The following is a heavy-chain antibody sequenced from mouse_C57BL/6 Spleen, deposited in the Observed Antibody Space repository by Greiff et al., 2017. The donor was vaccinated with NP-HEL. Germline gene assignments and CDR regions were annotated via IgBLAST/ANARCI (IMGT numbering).Heavy chain of an antibody. J-gene: IGHJ3*01. V-gene: IGHV1-76*01. CDR1: GYTFTDYY. D-gene: IGHD2-4*01. CDR3: ALYDYDGLAY. Sequence: QVQLQQSGAELARPGASVKLSCKASGYTFTDYYINWVKQRPGQGLEWIARIYPGSGNTYYNEKFKGKATLTAEKSSSTAYMQLSSLTSEDSAVYFCALYDYDGLAYWGQGTLVTVSA. CDR2: IYPGSGNT.